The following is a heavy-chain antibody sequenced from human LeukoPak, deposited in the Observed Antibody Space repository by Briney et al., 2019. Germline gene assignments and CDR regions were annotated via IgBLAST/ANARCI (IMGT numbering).Heavy chain of an antibody. CDR1: GFTFSSYW. D-gene: IGHD6-19*01. J-gene: IGHJ4*02. CDR2: IKRDGSAK. Sequence: GGSLRLSCAASGFTFSSYWMNWVRQAPGKGLEWVANIKRDGSAKNYVDSVKGRFTISRDNAKNSLYLQMNSLRAEDTGVYYCARGSGWLEDFWGQGTLVTVSS. CDR3: ARGSGWLEDF. V-gene: IGHV3-7*01.